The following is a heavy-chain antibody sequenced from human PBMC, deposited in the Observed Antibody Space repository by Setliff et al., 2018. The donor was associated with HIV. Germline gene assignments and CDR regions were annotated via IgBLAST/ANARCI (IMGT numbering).Heavy chain of an antibody. V-gene: IGHV4-39*01. J-gene: IGHJ2*01. CDR3: ARLILGELSLFGPYWYFDL. D-gene: IGHD3-16*02. Sequence: SETLSLTCSVSGGPIDSSDYYWGWIRQPPGKGLEWIGTVYYTGSTFYNPSLESRVTISVDTSKNQFSLTLRSVTATDTTVYYCARLILGELSLFGPYWYFDLWGRGTLVTVSS. CDR1: GGPIDSSDYY. CDR2: VYYTGST.